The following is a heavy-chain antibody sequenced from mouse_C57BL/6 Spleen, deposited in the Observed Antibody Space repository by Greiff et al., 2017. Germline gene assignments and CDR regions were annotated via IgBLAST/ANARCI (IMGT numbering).Heavy chain of an antibody. J-gene: IGHJ3*01. Sequence: QVQLQQSGPGLVAPSQSLSITCTVSGFSLTSYGVHWVRQPPGKGLEWLVVIWSDGSTTYNSALKSRLSISKDNSKSQVFLKMNSLQTDDTAMYYCARHESNYGAWFAYWGQGTLVTVSA. V-gene: IGHV2-6-1*01. CDR2: IWSDGST. D-gene: IGHD2-5*01. CDR3: ARHESNYGAWFAY. CDR1: GFSLTSYG.